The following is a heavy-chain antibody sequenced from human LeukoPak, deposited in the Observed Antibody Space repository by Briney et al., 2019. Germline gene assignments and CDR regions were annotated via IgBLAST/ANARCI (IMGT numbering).Heavy chain of an antibody. J-gene: IGHJ3*02. CDR1: GYSISSGYY. Sequence: SETLSLTCTVSGYSISSGYYWGWIRQPPGKGLEWIGEINHSGSTDYNPSLKSRVTISVDTSKIQFSLKLSSVTAADTAVYYCARGEMATIEDAFDIWGQGTMVTVSS. D-gene: IGHD5-24*01. CDR2: INHSGST. CDR3: ARGEMATIEDAFDI. V-gene: IGHV4-38-2*02.